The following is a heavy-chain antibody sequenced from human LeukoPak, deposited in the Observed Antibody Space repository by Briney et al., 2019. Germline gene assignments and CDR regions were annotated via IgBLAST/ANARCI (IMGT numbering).Heavy chain of an antibody. CDR2: IYYSGST. D-gene: IGHD3-3*01. Sequence: SETLSLTCTVSGGSISSYYWSWIRQPPGKGLEWIGYIYYSGSTNYNPSLKSRVTISVDTSKNQFSLKLGSVTAADTAVYYCARVYYDFWSGYLGYWGQGTLVTVSS. V-gene: IGHV4-59*01. J-gene: IGHJ4*02. CDR3: ARVYYDFWSGYLGY. CDR1: GGSISSYY.